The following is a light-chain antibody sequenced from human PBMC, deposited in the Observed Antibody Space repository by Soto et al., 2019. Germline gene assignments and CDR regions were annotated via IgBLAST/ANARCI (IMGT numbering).Light chain of an antibody. CDR3: QHRMNWPLT. J-gene: IGKJ5*01. V-gene: IGKV3-11*01. Sequence: EIVLTQSPATLSLSPGERATLSCRASQSVGSYLLLYQQKPGQAPRLLIYDASNRTTGIPARFSGSGSETDFTLTISSLEPEDFAVYYCQHRMNWPLTFGQGTRWRL. CDR1: QSVGSY. CDR2: DAS.